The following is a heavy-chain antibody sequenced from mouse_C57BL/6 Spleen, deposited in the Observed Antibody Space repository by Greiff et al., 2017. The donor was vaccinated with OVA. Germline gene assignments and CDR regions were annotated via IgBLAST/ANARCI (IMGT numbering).Heavy chain of an antibody. D-gene: IGHD1-1*01. CDR2: IDPEDGET. V-gene: IGHV14-2*01. CDR1: GFNIKDYY. CDR3: ASRVNYGEAMDY. J-gene: IGHJ4*01. Sequence: DVKLVESGAELVKPGASVKLSCTASGFNIKDYYMHWVKQRTEQGLEWIGRIDPEDGETKYAQKFQGNATITAATSSNTAYLQLSSLTSEDTAVYYCASRVNYGEAMDYWGQGTSVTVSS.